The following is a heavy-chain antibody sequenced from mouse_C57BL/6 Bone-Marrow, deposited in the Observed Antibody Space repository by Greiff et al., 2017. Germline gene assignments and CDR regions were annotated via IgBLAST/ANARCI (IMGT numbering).Heavy chain of an antibody. J-gene: IGHJ2*01. CDR2: IDPSDSYT. CDR3: AREDDGYYPDY. D-gene: IGHD2-3*01. Sequence: VQLQQPGAELVMPGASVKLSCKASGYTFTSYWMHWVKQRPGQGLEWIGEIDPSDSYTNYNQKFKGKSTLTVDKSSSPAYMQLSSLTSEDSAVYYCAREDDGYYPDYWGQGTTLTVSA. V-gene: IGHV1-69*01. CDR1: GYTFTSYW.